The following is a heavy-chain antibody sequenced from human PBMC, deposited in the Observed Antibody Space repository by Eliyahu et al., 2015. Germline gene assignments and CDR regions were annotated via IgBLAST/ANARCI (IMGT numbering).Heavy chain of an antibody. Sequence: EVQLVETGGGLIQPGGSLRLSCAASGFTVSSNXXSWVRQAPGKGLGWVSVIYSGGSTYYADSVKGRFTISRDNSKNTLYLQMNSLRAEDTAVYYCANNYYDSSGYPNDYYMDVWGKGTTVTVSS. D-gene: IGHD3-22*01. CDR1: GFTVSSNX. V-gene: IGHV3-53*02. CDR2: IYSGGST. J-gene: IGHJ6*03. CDR3: ANNYYDSSGYPNDYYMDV.